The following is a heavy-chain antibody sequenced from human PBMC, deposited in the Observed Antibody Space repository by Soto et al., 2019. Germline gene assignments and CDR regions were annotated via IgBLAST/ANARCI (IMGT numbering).Heavy chain of an antibody. CDR3: ARGKRLTGYYTMLGEQFDN. Sequence: PSETLSLTCAVYGGSFSGYYCSWIRQPPGKGLEWIGEINHSGSTNYNPSLKSRVTISVDTSKNQSSLKLSSVNAADTAVYYCARGKRLTGYYTMLGEQFDNWGQGTLVTVSS. D-gene: IGHD3-9*01. CDR1: GGSFSGYY. CDR2: INHSGST. J-gene: IGHJ4*02. V-gene: IGHV4-34*01.